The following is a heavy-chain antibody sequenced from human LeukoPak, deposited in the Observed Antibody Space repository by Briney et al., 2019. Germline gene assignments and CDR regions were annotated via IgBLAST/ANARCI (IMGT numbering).Heavy chain of an antibody. CDR2: IYYSGST. CDR1: GGSISSSNYY. V-gene: IGHV4-39*02. D-gene: IGHD6-13*01. Sequence: SETLSLTCTVSGGSISSSNYYWGWIRQPPGKGLEWIGSIYYSGSTYYNPSLKSRVTISVDTSKNHFSLKLNSVTAADTAVYYCASELGGAAAGTDAFDIWGQGTMVTVSS. J-gene: IGHJ3*02. CDR3: ASELGGAAAGTDAFDI.